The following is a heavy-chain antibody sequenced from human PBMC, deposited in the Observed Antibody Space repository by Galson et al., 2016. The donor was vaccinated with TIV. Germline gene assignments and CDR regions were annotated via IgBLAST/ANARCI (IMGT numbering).Heavy chain of an antibody. D-gene: IGHD4-17*01. CDR2: VYGDDNT. CDR1: GLTVSANY. J-gene: IGHJ6*02. V-gene: IGHV3-53*01. CDR3: AKVSLFGDYDRWEHYYYYGLDV. Sequence: SLRLSCAASGLTVSANYLNWVRQAPGKGLEWVSIVYGDDNTYYADSVKGRFTISRDNSENTLYLQLSGLRAEDTAVYYCAKVSLFGDYDRWEHYYYYGLDVWGQGTTVTVSS.